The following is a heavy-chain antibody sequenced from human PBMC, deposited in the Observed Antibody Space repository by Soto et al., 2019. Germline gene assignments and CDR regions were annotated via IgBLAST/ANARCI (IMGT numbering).Heavy chain of an antibody. D-gene: IGHD3-10*01. V-gene: IGHV4-59*12. CDR2: IHYNGNT. CDR1: GDSISAYS. J-gene: IGHJ4*02. CDR3: ARGVTLVRGVIHTPYFDY. Sequence: PSETLSLTCTVSGDSISAYSWSWVRQPPGKGLEWIGYIHYNGNTNYNPSLKSRVTISVDTSKNQFSLKLSSVTAADTAVYYCARGVTLVRGVIHTPYFDYWGQGALVTVSS.